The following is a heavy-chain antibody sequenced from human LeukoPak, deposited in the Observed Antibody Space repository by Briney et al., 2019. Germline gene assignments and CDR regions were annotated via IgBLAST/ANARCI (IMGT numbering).Heavy chain of an antibody. CDR3: ARGGVTTMTLRDLWLDY. CDR2: MSYDGSNK. CDR1: GFTFSNYA. V-gene: IGHV3-30-3*01. J-gene: IGHJ4*02. Sequence: GGSLRLSCAASGFTFSNYAMHWVRQAPGKGLEWVALMSYDGSNKFYADSVKGRFTISRDNSNSTLYLQMNSLKAEDTAVYYCARGGVTTMTLRDLWLDYWGQGTLVTVSS. D-gene: IGHD4-17*01.